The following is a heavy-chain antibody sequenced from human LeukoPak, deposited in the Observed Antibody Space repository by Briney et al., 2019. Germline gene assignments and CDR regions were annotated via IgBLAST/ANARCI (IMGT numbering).Heavy chain of an antibody. CDR3: ARDNDLRPIVGATTFPNEFDY. Sequence: GASVKVSCKPSGYTFTGYYLHWVRQAPGQGLEWMGRINPSTGGTNYAQNFQGRVTMTRDASISTAYMELSRLTSDDTAVCYCARDNDLRPIVGATTFPNEFDYWGQGTLVTVSS. V-gene: IGHV1-2*06. CDR2: INPSTGGT. CDR1: GYTFTGYY. J-gene: IGHJ4*02. D-gene: IGHD1-26*01.